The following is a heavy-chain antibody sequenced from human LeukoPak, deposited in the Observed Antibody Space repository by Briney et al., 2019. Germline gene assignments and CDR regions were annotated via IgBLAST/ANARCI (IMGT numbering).Heavy chain of an antibody. J-gene: IGHJ4*02. V-gene: IGHV3-23*01. CDR1: GFPFNNYA. CDR2: ISGSGGST. CDR3: AQPTTVTGRKLQAFDY. D-gene: IGHD4-17*01. Sequence: PGGSLRLSCAASGFPFNNYAMSWVRQAPGKGLEWVSSISGSGGSTYYADSVKGRITISRDNSKSTLYLQMNSLRAEDTAVYYCAQPTTVTGRKLQAFDYWGQGTLVTVSS.